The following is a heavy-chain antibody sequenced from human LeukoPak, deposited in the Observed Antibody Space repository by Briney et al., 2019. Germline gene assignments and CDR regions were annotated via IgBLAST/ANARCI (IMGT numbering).Heavy chain of an antibody. CDR3: AKAKGSLLWFGELSLDY. CDR1: GFTFDDYG. Sequence: GGSLRLSCAASGFTFDDYGMSWVRQAPGKGLEWVSAINWNGGSTGYADSVKGRFTISRDNAKNSLYLQMNSLRAEDMALYYCAKAKGSLLWFGELSLDYWGQGTLVTVSS. J-gene: IGHJ4*02. V-gene: IGHV3-20*04. D-gene: IGHD3-10*01. CDR2: INWNGGST.